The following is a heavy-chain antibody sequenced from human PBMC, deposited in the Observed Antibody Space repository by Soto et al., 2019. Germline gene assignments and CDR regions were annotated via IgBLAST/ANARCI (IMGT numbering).Heavy chain of an antibody. CDR2: IIPILGIA. Sequence: ASVKVSCKASGGTFSSYTISWVRQAPGQGLEWMGRIIPILGIANYAQKFQGRVTITADKSTSTAYMELSSLRSEDTAVYYCASVSGAVVPAAIDHYMDVWGKGTTVTVSS. V-gene: IGHV1-69*02. CDR1: GGTFSSYT. J-gene: IGHJ6*03. CDR3: ASVSGAVVPAAIDHYMDV. D-gene: IGHD2-2*01.